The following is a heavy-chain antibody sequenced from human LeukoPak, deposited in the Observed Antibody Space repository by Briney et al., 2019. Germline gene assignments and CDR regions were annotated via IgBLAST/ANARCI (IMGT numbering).Heavy chain of an antibody. V-gene: IGHV3-33*01. Sequence: GGSLRLSCAASGFTFSSYGMHWVRQAPGKGLEWVAVIWYDGSNKYYADSVKGRFTISRDNSKSTLYLQMNSLRAEDTAVYYCARGLGDGYNPLDYWGQGTLVTVSS. CDR1: GFTFSSYG. CDR3: ARGLGDGYNPLDY. D-gene: IGHD5-24*01. CDR2: IWYDGSNK. J-gene: IGHJ4*02.